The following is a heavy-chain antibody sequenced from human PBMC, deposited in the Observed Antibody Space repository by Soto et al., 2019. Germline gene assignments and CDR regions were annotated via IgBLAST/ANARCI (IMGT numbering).Heavy chain of an antibody. CDR1: GFTFSRYS. V-gene: IGHV3-21*06. CDR3: ARVAY. Sequence: EVQLVESGGGLVQPGGSLRLSCVASGFTFSRYSINWFRQAPGKGLEWVSSISSGGNTKSYANSVKGRFTISRDNAKNALYLEMNSLRPEDTAVYYCARVAYWGQGTLVTVSS. CDR2: ISSGGNTK. J-gene: IGHJ4*02.